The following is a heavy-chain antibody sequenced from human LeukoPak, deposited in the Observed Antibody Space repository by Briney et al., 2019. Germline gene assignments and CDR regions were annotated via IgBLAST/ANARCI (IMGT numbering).Heavy chain of an antibody. J-gene: IGHJ4*02. Sequence: PSETLSLTCTVSGGSISSSSYYWGWIRQPPGKGLEWIGSIYYSGSTYHNPSLKSRVTISVDTSKNQFSLKLSSVTAADTAVYYCARAVEMATIYDYWGQGTLVTVSS. V-gene: IGHV4-39*01. CDR3: ARAVEMATIYDY. D-gene: IGHD5-24*01. CDR1: GGSISSSSYY. CDR2: IYYSGST.